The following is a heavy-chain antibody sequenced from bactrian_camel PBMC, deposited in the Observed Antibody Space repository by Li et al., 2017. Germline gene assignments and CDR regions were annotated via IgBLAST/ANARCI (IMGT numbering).Heavy chain of an antibody. CDR2: LYIGGGST. D-gene: IGHD6*01. J-gene: IGHJ4*01. CDR1: GYTYSRYC. V-gene: IGHV3S28*01. Sequence: RLSCAVSGYTYSRYCMGWFRQAPGKERERVARLYIGGGSTDYADSVKGRFTISQDNAKNTLYLQMNSLGTDDTAVYYCATDRASSWFRYEYDNWGRGTQVTVS. CDR3: ATDRASSWFRYEYDN.